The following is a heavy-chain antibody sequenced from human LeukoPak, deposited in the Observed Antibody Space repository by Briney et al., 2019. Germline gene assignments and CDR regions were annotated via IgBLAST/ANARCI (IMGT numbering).Heavy chain of an antibody. V-gene: IGHV3-23*01. D-gene: IGHD5-18*01. CDR3: AKGLIQLWFFDY. Sequence: GGCLRLACAASGFTFSSDGIGWVRQAPGRGLEWVSAISGSGGSTYYADSVKGRFTLSRDNSKNTLYLQINSLRAEDTAVYYCAKGLIQLWFFDYWGQGTLVTVSS. J-gene: IGHJ4*02. CDR1: GFTFSSDG. CDR2: ISGSGGST.